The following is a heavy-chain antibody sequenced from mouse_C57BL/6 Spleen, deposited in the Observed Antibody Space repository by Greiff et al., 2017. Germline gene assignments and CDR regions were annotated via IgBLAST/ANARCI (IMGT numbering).Heavy chain of an antibody. CDR2: IYPSDGST. J-gene: IGHJ2*01. Sequence: QVQLQQSGAELVKPGASVKLSCKASGYTFTSYDIHWVKQRPGQGLEWIGWIYPSDGSTKYNEKFKGKATLTVDTSSSTAYMELPSLTSEDSAVYFCARRRDGDDLDYWGQGTTLTVSS. D-gene: IGHD2-12*01. V-gene: IGHV1-85*01. CDR1: GYTFTSYD. CDR3: ARRRDGDDLDY.